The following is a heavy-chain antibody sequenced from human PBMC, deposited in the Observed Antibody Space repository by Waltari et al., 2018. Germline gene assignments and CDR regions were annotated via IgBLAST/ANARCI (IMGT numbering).Heavy chain of an antibody. D-gene: IGHD3-10*01. Sequence: QVQLQESGPGLVKPSETLSLTCAVSGYSISSGYYWGWIRQPPGKGLEWIGSIYHSGSTYYNPSLKSRVTISVDTSKNQFSVLLTSVAAADTAVYYCARHYRADGGSFDIWGQGTIVTVSS. CDR2: IYHSGST. J-gene: IGHJ3*02. CDR1: GYSISSGYY. CDR3: ARHYRADGGSFDI. V-gene: IGHV4-38-2*01.